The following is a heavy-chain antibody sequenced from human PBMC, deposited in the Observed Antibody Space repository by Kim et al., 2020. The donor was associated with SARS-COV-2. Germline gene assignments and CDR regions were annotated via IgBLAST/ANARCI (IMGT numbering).Heavy chain of an antibody. CDR3: ARTIVGGYGSGSRTDY. V-gene: IGHV4-34*01. CDR2: INHSGST. J-gene: IGHJ4*02. CDR1: GWSFSGYY. D-gene: IGHD3-10*01. Sequence: SETLSLTCAVYGWSFSGYYWSWIRQPPGKGLEWIGEINHSGSTNYNPSLKSRVTISVDTSKNQFSLKLSSVTAADTAVYYCARTIVGGYGSGSRTDYWGQGTLVTVSS.